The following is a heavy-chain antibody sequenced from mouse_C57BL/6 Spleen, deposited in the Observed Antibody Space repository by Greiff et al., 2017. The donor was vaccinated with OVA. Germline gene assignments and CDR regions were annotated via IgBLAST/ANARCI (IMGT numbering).Heavy chain of an antibody. CDR2: IYPGNSTT. V-gene: IGHV1-5*01. D-gene: IGHD1-1*01. Sequence: DVKLQESGTVLARPGASVKMSCKTSGYTFTSYWMHWVKQRPGQGLEWIGAIYPGNSTTSSNQKFKGKAKLTAGTTASTAYMELSSLTNEDAAVYYGTSDEVTTVGWDDWGQGTTLTVSS. CDR3: TSDEVTTVGWDD. CDR1: GYTFTSYW. J-gene: IGHJ2*01.